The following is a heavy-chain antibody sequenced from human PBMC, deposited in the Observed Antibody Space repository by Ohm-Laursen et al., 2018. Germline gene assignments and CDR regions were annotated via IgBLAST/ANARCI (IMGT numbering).Heavy chain of an antibody. Sequence: GTLSLTCTVSGGSTSRSYWSWIRQPPGKGLEWIGYIYSRGSTNYNPSLKSRVTISVDTSKNQFSLNLSSVTAADTAVYYCARGPEYGSGDAFDIWGQGTMVTVSS. CDR1: GGSTSRSY. D-gene: IGHD6-25*01. CDR2: IYSRGST. J-gene: IGHJ3*02. CDR3: ARGPEYGSGDAFDI. V-gene: IGHV4-59*01.